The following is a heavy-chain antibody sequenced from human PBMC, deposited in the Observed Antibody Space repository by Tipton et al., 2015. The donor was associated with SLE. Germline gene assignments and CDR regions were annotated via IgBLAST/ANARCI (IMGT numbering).Heavy chain of an antibody. J-gene: IGHJ4*02. CDR1: GFTFSSYG. Sequence: SLRLSCAASGFTFSSYGMHWVRQAPGKGLEWVAVISYDGSNKYYADSVKGRFTISRDNSKNTLYLQMNSLRAEDTAVYYCAKDQYGDYFLDYWGQGTLVTVSS. D-gene: IGHD4-17*01. CDR2: ISYDGSNK. V-gene: IGHV3-30*18. CDR3: AKDQYGDYFLDY.